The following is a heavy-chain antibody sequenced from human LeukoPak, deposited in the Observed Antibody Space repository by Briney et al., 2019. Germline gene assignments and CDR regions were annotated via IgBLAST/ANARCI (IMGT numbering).Heavy chain of an antibody. V-gene: IGHV3-30*04. J-gene: IGHJ4*02. CDR1: GFALSAYA. Sequence: GGSLRLSCAASGFALSAYAMHWYRQTPDKGLEWLALMSYDGSNLYYAESVRGRFTISKGTSKDTLYLQMNSLRPDDTAVYYCARAFTGYCRGGTCYSDNWGQGTLVTVSS. D-gene: IGHD2-15*01. CDR2: MSYDGSNL. CDR3: ARAFTGYCRGGTCYSDN.